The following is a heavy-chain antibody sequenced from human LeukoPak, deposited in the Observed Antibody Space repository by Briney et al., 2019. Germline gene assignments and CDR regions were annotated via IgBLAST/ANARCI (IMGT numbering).Heavy chain of an antibody. J-gene: IGHJ4*02. CDR2: IYSGGST. Sequence: GGSLRLSCAASGFTVSSNYMSWVRQAPGKGLEWVSVIYSGGSTYYADYVKGRFTISRDNSKNTLYLQMNSLRVEDTAVYYCARRGHDSSSPGTFDYWGQGTLVTVSS. V-gene: IGHV3-53*01. D-gene: IGHD6-6*01. CDR1: GFTVSSNY. CDR3: ARRGHDSSSPGTFDY.